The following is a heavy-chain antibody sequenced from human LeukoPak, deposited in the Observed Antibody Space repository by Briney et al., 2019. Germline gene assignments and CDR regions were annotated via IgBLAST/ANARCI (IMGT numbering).Heavy chain of an antibody. D-gene: IGHD1-26*01. V-gene: IGHV3-23*01. CDR2: ISGSGGRT. CDR3: AQRSRELLT. Sequence: GGSPRLSCAASGFTFSSYVMSWVRQAPGKGLEWVSAISGSGGRTYYADSVKGRFAISRDNSKNTLFLQMNSLRAEDTAIYYCAQRSRELLTWGQGTLVTVSS. CDR1: GFTFSSYV. J-gene: IGHJ5*02.